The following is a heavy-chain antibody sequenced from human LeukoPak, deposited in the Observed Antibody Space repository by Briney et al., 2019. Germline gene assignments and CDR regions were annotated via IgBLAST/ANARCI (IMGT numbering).Heavy chain of an antibody. D-gene: IGHD2-15*01. CDR3: ARQALGYCSGGSCYHFDY. Sequence: PGGSLQISCKGSGSIFTSYWIGWVRQLPGKGLEWMGIIYPDDSYTRYSPSFQGQVTISADKSISTAYLQWSSLKASDTAIYYCARQALGYCSGGSCYHFDYWGQGTLVTVSS. CDR1: GSIFTSYW. V-gene: IGHV5-51*01. CDR2: IYPDDSYT. J-gene: IGHJ4*02.